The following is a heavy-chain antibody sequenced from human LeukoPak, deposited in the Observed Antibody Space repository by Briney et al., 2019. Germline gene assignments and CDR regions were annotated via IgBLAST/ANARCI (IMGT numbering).Heavy chain of an antibody. J-gene: IGHJ4*02. Sequence: PGRSLRLSCAASGFTFSSYAMHWVRQAPGKGLEWVANIEKDGSAEYYVDSVKGRFTISRDNAKNSLYLQMNSLRAEDTAVYYCARRRGSDSLDYWGQGTLVTVSS. CDR3: ARRRGSDSLDY. CDR2: IEKDGSAE. V-gene: IGHV3-7*01. CDR1: GFTFSSYA. D-gene: IGHD1-26*01.